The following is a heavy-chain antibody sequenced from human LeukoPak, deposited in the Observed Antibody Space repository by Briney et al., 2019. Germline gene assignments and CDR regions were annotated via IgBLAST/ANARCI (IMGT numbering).Heavy chain of an antibody. V-gene: IGHV3-43*02. D-gene: IGHD2-2*01. J-gene: IGHJ4*02. CDR2: ISGDGGST. Sequence: GGSLRLSCAASGFTFDDYAMHWVRQAPGKGLEWVSLISGDGGSTYYADSVKGRFTISRDNSKNSLYLQMNSLRTEDTALYYCAKDNYCSSTSCYLGYFDYWGRGTLVTVSS. CDR1: GFTFDDYA. CDR3: AKDNYCSSTSCYLGYFDY.